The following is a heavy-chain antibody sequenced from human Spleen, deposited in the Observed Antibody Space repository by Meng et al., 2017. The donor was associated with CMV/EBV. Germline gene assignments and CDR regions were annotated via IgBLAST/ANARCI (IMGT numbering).Heavy chain of an antibody. CDR2: MYISGSPSGST. D-gene: IGHD3-10*01. CDR1: GDSNSNYY. J-gene: IGHJ5*02. Sequence: QLQLQESGSGLVQPSETLSLTGTVSGDSNSNYYWSWIRQPAGKGLEWIGHMYISGSPSGSTNYNPSLKSRVTMSVDTSKNQFSLKLSSVTAADTAVYYCARVAGSGRPLPWFDPRGQGTLVTVSS. V-gene: IGHV4-4*07. CDR3: ARVAGSGRPLPWFDP.